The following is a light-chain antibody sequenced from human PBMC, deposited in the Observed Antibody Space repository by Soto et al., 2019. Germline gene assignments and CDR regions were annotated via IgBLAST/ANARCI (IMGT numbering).Light chain of an antibody. V-gene: IGLV2-23*01. CDR3: CSYAGSSTYV. J-gene: IGLJ1*01. CDR2: EGS. Sequence: LTQPAPLSGSPGQSITIPRTGTNSDVGSYNLVSWYQQHPGKAPKLMIYEGSKRPSGVSNRFSGSKSGNTASLTISGLQAEDEADYYCCSYAGSSTYVFGTGTKVTVL. CDR1: NSDVGSYNL.